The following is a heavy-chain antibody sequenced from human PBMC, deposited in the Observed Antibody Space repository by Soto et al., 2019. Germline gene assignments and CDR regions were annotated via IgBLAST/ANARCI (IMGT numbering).Heavy chain of an antibody. CDR2: INHSGST. D-gene: IGHD6-13*01. V-gene: IGHV4-34*01. Sequence: QVQLQQWGAGLLKPSQTLSLTCAVYGGSFSGYYCSWIRQPPGKGLEWIGEINHSGSTNYNPSLKSRVTISVDTSKNQFSLKLSSVTAADTAVYYCARVPAAGTGDYWGQGTLVTVSS. CDR3: ARVPAAGTGDY. CDR1: GGSFSGYY. J-gene: IGHJ4*02.